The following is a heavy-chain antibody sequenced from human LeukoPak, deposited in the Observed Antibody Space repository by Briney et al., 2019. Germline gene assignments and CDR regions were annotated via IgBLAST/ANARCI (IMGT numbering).Heavy chain of an antibody. CDR2: IFHSGGT. CDR3: ARHTNFWSGYSDY. Sequence: SETLSLTCAVSGYSISSAYYWGWIRQPPGKGLEWIGSIFHSGGTYYNPSLKSRVTISVDTSMTQFSLKLSSVTAADTAVYYCARHTNFWSGYSDYWGQGNLVTVSS. CDR1: GYSISSAYY. J-gene: IGHJ4*02. V-gene: IGHV4-38-2*01. D-gene: IGHD3-3*01.